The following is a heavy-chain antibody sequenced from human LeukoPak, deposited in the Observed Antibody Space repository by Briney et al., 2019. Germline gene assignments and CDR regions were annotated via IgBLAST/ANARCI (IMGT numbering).Heavy chain of an antibody. CDR3: AKDLSIAAAVLFDY. CDR1: GFAFSAYA. J-gene: IGHJ4*02. Sequence: PGASLRLSCAASGFAFSAYAMSWVRQAPGKGLEWVSAISGSGGSTYYADSVKGRFTISRDNSKNTLYLQMSSLRAEDTAVYYCAKDLSIAAAVLFDYWGQGTLVTVSS. V-gene: IGHV3-23*01. CDR2: ISGSGGST. D-gene: IGHD6-13*01.